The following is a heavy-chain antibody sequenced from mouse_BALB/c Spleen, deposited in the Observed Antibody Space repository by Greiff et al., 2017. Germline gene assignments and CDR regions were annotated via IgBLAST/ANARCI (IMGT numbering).Heavy chain of an antibody. V-gene: IGHV5-6*01. D-gene: IGHD1-1*01. CDR3: ARITTVRAMDY. CDR1: GFTFSSYG. J-gene: IGHJ4*01. CDR2: ISSGGSYT. Sequence: EVKLMESGGDLVKPGGSLKLSCAASGFTFSSYGMSWVRQTPDKRLEWVATISSGGSYTYYPDSVKGRFTISRDNAKNTLYLQMSSLKSEDTAMYYCARITTVRAMDYWGQGTSVTVSS.